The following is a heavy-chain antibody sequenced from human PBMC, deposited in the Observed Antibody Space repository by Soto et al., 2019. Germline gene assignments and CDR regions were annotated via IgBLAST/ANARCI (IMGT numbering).Heavy chain of an antibody. V-gene: IGHV3-7*03. Sequence: EVQLVDSGGDLVQPGGSLRLSCAASGFTFNSYWMSWVRQAPGKGLGWVANIKEDGSERYYVDSVKGRFTISRDNAKNSLYLQMEGLRVEDTAVYYCTRGPPGGYGMDVWGQGTTVTVSS. J-gene: IGHJ6*02. CDR1: GFTFNSYW. CDR2: IKEDGSER. CDR3: TRGPPGGYGMDV. D-gene: IGHD3-16*01.